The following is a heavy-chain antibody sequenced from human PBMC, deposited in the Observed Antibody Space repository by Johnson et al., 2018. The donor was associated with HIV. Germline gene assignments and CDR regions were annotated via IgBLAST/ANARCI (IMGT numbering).Heavy chain of an antibody. D-gene: IGHD3-22*01. J-gene: IGHJ3*02. V-gene: IGHV3-30*04. Sequence: QVQLVESGGGVVQPGRSLRLSCAASGFSFSSYAMHWVRQAPAKGLEWVAVISYDGSNKYYADSVKGRFTISRDNSKNTLYLQMNSLRAEDTAVYFCVRDRGTVVIWSDAFDMWGQGTMVTVSS. CDR2: ISYDGSNK. CDR3: VRDRGTVVIWSDAFDM. CDR1: GFSFSSYA.